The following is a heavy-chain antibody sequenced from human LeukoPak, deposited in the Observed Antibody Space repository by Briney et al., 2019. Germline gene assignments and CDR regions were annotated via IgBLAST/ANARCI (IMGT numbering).Heavy chain of an antibody. J-gene: IGHJ3*02. CDR1: GYSISSGYY. CDR2: IYHSGST. V-gene: IGHV4-38-2*01. D-gene: IGHD3-16*01. CDR3: ARGGDAFDI. Sequence: SETLSLTCAVSGYSISSGYYWGWIRQPPGKGLEWIGSIYHSGSTYYNPSLKSRVTISVDTSKNQFSLKLSPVTAADTAVYYCARGGDAFDIWGQGTMVTVSS.